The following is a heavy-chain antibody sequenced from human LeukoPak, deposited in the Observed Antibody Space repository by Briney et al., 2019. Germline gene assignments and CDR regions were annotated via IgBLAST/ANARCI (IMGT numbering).Heavy chain of an antibody. CDR3: ARGPRYSGYDYGEEFDY. D-gene: IGHD5-12*01. Sequence: ASVKVSCKASGYTFTSYGISWVRQAPGQGLEWMGWISAYNGNTNYAQKLQGRVNMTTDTSTSTAYMELRSLRSDDTAVYYCARGPRYSGYDYGEEFDYWGQGTLVTVSS. CDR1: GYTFTSYG. CDR2: ISAYNGNT. V-gene: IGHV1-18*01. J-gene: IGHJ4*02.